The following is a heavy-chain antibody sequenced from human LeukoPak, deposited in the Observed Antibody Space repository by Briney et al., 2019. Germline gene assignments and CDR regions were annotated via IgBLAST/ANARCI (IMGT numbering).Heavy chain of an antibody. CDR3: ATGAVAGTDDAFDI. CDR1: GYTFTDYY. D-gene: IGHD6-19*01. CDR2: VDPEDGET. Sequence: ASVKVSCKASGYTFTDYYMHWVQQAPGKGLEWMGLVDPEDGETIYAEKFQGRVTITADTSTDTAYMELSSLRSGDTAVYYCATGAVAGTDDAFDIWGQGTMVTVSS. V-gene: IGHV1-69-2*01. J-gene: IGHJ3*02.